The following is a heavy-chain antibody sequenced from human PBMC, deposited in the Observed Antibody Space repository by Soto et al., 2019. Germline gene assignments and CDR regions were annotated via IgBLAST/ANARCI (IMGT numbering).Heavy chain of an antibody. D-gene: IGHD3-3*01. V-gene: IGHV1-24*01. Sequence: ASVKVSCKVSGYTLTELSMHWVRQAPGKGLEWMGGFDPEDGETIYAPKFQGRVTMTEDTSTDTAYMELSSLRSEDTAVYYCATAKVYDFWSGYVAFDIWGQGTMVTVSS. CDR2: FDPEDGET. J-gene: IGHJ3*02. CDR1: GYTLTELS. CDR3: ATAKVYDFWSGYVAFDI.